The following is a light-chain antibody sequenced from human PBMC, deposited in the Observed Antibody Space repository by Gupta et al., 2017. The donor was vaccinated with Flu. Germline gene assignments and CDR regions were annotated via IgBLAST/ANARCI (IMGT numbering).Light chain of an antibody. Sequence: DVVMTQSPLSLPVTLGQTASISCRSSQSPVYSDGNTVLYWFQQRPGQAPRRLIFLVSHRESGVPDRCSGSGSGAEFTLKIRRVEAEDVGIYFCMPGANWPLAFGRGTKVEIK. CDR1: QSPVYSDGNTV. J-gene: IGKJ1*01. CDR3: MPGANWPLA. V-gene: IGKV2-30*01. CDR2: LVS.